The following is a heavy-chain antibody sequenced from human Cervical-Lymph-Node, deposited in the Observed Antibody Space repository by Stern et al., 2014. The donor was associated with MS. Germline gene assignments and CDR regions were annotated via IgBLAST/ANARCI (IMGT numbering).Heavy chain of an antibody. D-gene: IGHD4-17*01. CDR1: GYTFTDYG. J-gene: IGHJ4*02. CDR3: ARDRANYGVFDY. CDR2: ISGHNGVT. Sequence: QVPLGQSGGGVKKPGASVKVSCKTSGYTFTDYGVTWVRLAPGQGLEWMGWISGHNGVTNDARKFQDRVTITTDTSTNTAYLELRSLRADDTAIYYCARDRANYGVFDYWGQGSRVTVSA. V-gene: IGHV1-18*01.